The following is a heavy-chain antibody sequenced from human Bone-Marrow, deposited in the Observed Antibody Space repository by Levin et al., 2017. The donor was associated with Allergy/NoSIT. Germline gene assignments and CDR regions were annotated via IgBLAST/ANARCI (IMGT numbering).Heavy chain of an antibody. Sequence: GGSLRLSCKASGYTFTSYGISWVRQAPGQGLEWMGWISAYNCNTNYAQKLQVRVTMTTDTSTSTAYMELRSLRSDDTAVYYCARSPLLPGIAAAGIFDYWGQGTLVTVSS. D-gene: IGHD6-13*01. J-gene: IGHJ4*02. CDR2: ISAYNCNT. V-gene: IGHV1-18*01. CDR3: ARSPLLPGIAAAGIFDY. CDR1: GYTFTSYG.